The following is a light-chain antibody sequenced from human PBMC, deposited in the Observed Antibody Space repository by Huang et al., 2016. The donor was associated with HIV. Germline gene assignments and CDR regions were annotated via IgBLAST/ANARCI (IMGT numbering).Light chain of an antibody. Sequence: DIQMTQSPSTLSASVGDRVTITCRASQSISSWLAWYQQKPGKAPKVLIYKASSLESGVPARFSGSGSGTEFTLTISSLQPDDFATYYCQQYNRYSYTFGLGTNLEIK. CDR1: QSISSW. V-gene: IGKV1-5*03. J-gene: IGKJ2*01. CDR3: QQYNRYSYT. CDR2: KAS.